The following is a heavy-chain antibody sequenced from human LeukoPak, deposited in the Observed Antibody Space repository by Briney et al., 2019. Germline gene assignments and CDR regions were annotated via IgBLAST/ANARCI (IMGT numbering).Heavy chain of an antibody. D-gene: IGHD3-10*01. CDR1: GGSISSGSYY. J-gene: IGHJ4*02. V-gene: IGHV4-61*02. CDR2: IYTSGST. CDR3: AREGDPTGSYYNY. Sequence: PSQTLSLTCTVSGGSISSGSYYWSWIRQPAGKGLEWIGRIYTSGSTNYNPSLKSRVTISVDKSKNQFSLNLNSVTAADTAVYYCAREGDPTGSYYNYWGQGILVTVSS.